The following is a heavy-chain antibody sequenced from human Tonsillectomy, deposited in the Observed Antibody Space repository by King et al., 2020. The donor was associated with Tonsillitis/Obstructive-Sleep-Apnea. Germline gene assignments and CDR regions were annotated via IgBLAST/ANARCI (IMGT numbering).Heavy chain of an antibody. CDR3: ARGEGYCSTTSCWHYFDY. CDR1: GGTFSSYA. J-gene: IGHJ4*02. V-gene: IGHV1-69*01. CDR2: IIPIFGTA. D-gene: IGHD2-2*01. Sequence: VQLVESGAEVKKPGSSVKVSCKASGGTFSSYAINWARQAPGQGLEWMGGIIPIFGTANYAQKFQGRVTITADESTSTAYMELSSLGSEDTAVYYCARGEGYCSTTSCWHYFDYWGQGTLVTVSS.